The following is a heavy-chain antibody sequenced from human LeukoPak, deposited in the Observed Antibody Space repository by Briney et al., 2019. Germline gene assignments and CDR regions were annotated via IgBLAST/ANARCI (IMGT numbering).Heavy chain of an antibody. J-gene: IGHJ4*02. Sequence: PGGFLRLSCAASGFTFSDSAMNWVRQAPGKGLEWVSLISFSGGNTYYADSMKGRFTISRDNYKDTLYLQMNSLRAEDTAMYYCAREQVGVTPYYFDYWGQGTLVTVSS. CDR3: AREQVGVTPYYFDY. CDR1: GFTFSDSA. CDR2: ISFSGGNT. V-gene: IGHV3-23*01. D-gene: IGHD1-26*01.